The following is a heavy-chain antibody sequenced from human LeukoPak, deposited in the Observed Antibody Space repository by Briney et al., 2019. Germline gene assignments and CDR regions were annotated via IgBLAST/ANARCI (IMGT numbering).Heavy chain of an antibody. CDR1: GYTFTGYY. D-gene: IGHD2/OR15-2a*01. CDR3: AKNPAPRSAFDI. J-gene: IGHJ3*02. V-gene: IGHV1-2*02. CDR2: INPNSGGT. Sequence: ASVKVSCKASGYTFTGYYMHWVRQAPGQGREWMGWINPNSGGTNYAQKFQGRVTMTRDTSISTAYMELSRLRSDDTAVYYCAKNPAPRSAFDIWGQGTMVTVSS.